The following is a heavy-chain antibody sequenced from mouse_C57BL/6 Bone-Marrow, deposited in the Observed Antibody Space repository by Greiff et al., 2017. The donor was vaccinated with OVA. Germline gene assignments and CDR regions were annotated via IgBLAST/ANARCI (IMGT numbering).Heavy chain of an antibody. Sequence: VQLQQSGPGLVKPSQSLSLTCSVTGYSITSGYYWNWIRQFPGNKLEWMGYISYDGSNNYNPSLKNRISITRDTSKNQFFLKLNSVTTEDTATYYCARGGGQLPYYYAMDYWGQGTSVTVSS. CDR1: GYSITSGYY. V-gene: IGHV3-6*01. J-gene: IGHJ4*01. CDR2: ISYDGSN. D-gene: IGHD6-1*01. CDR3: ARGGGQLPYYYAMDY.